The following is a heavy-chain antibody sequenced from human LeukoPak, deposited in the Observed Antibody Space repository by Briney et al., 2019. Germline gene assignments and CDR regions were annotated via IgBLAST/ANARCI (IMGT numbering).Heavy chain of an antibody. Sequence: PSETLSLTCTVSGGSISSGSYYWSWIRQPAGKGLEWIGRIYTSGSTNYNPSLKSRVTISVDTSKNQFSLKLSSVTAADTAVYYCARDLYYNDSSGYYLWGFDIWGQGTMVTVSS. V-gene: IGHV4-61*02. CDR2: IYTSGST. CDR1: GGSISSGSYY. CDR3: ARDLYYNDSSGYYLWGFDI. J-gene: IGHJ3*02. D-gene: IGHD3-22*01.